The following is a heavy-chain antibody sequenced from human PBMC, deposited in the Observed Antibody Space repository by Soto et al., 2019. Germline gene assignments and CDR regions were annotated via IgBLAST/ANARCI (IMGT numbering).Heavy chain of an antibody. J-gene: IGHJ6*02. V-gene: IGHV4-59*01. CDR3: AREQVITFGGVIVPDYYYDMDV. Sequence: PSETLSLTCTVSGGSISSYYWSWIRQPPGKGLEWIGYIYYSGSTNYNPSLKSRVTISVDTSKNQFSLKLSSVTAADTAVYYCAREQVITFGGVIVPDYYYDMDVWGQGNTVTVSS. CDR2: IYYSGST. D-gene: IGHD3-16*02. CDR1: GGSISSYY.